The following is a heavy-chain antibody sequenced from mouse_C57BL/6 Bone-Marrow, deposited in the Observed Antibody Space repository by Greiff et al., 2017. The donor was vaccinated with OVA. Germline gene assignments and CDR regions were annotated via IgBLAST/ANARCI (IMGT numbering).Heavy chain of an antibody. CDR2: ISAGGSYT. Sequence: EVQVVEPGGGLVKPGGSLKLSCAASGFTFSSYAMSWVRQTPEKRLEWVATISAGGSYTYYPDNVKGRFTISRDNAKNNLYLQMSHLKSEDTAMYYCARGLLLAMDYWGQGTSVTVSA. J-gene: IGHJ4*01. V-gene: IGHV5-4*01. D-gene: IGHD2-3*01. CDR1: GFTFSSYA. CDR3: ARGLLLAMDY.